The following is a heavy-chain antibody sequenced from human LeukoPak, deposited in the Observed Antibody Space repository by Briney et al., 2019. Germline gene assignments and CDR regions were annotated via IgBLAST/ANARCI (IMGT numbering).Heavy chain of an antibody. Sequence: ASETLSLTCAVYGGSFSGYYWSWIRQPPGKGLEWIGEINHSGSTNYNPSLKSRVTISVDTSKNQFSLKLSSMTAADTAVYYCATLFWSGYRYFDYWGQGTLVTVSS. V-gene: IGHV4-34*01. CDR2: INHSGST. D-gene: IGHD3-3*01. J-gene: IGHJ4*02. CDR1: GGSFSGYY. CDR3: ATLFWSGYRYFDY.